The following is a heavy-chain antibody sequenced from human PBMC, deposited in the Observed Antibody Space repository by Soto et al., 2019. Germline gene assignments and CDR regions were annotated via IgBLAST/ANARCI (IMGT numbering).Heavy chain of an antibody. D-gene: IGHD3-22*01. J-gene: IGHJ4*02. CDR3: ARDSYDSSGYSFDY. CDR2: IYYSGST. V-gene: IGHV4-30-4*01. Sequence: SETLSLTCTVSGGSISSGDYYWSWIRQPPGKGLEWIGYIYYSGSTYYNPSLKSRVTISVDTSKNQFSLKLSSVTAADTAVYYCARDSYDSSGYSFDYWGQGTLVTVS. CDR1: GGSISSGDYY.